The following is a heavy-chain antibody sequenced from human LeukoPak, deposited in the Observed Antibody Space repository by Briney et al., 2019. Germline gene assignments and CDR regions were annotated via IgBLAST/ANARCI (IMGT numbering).Heavy chain of an antibody. J-gene: IGHJ5*02. CDR2: ISSGGGGT. D-gene: IGHD6-19*01. Sequence: GGSLRLSCAASGLTFSSYSMNWVRQAPGKGLEWISYISSGGGGTYYADSVKGRFTISRDNAKKTLYLQMNSRRDEDTAVYFCARARSSGGVIDTWGQGTLVTVSS. V-gene: IGHV3-48*02. CDR3: ARARSSGGVIDT. CDR1: GLTFSSYS.